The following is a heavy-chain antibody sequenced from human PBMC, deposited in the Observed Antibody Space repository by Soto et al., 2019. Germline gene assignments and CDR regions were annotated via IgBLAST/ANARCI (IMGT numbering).Heavy chain of an antibody. CDR2: VSKSDYT. D-gene: IGHD6-19*01. Sequence: GGALRLSCAVSGFNFRNYGISWVRQAPGKGLEWVSSVSKSDYTYYSESVKGRFTVSRDNAKNSVSLQMNNLRAEDTAVYYCAREDSIIIPAVADFWGQGTLVTVSS. J-gene: IGHJ4*02. CDR3: AREDSIIIPAVADF. CDR1: GFNFRNYG. V-gene: IGHV3-21*01.